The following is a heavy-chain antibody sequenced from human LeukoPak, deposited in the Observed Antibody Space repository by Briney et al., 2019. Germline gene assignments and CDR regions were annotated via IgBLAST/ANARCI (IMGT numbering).Heavy chain of an antibody. D-gene: IGHD2-15*01. Sequence: GGSLRLSCAASGFNFSNYAMTWIRQAPGKRLEWVSTVNSNDRPYYADSVKGRFTISRDNSKNTLYLQMNTLRVEDTALYYCAKARAAVVEAAINYWGQGILVTVSP. V-gene: IGHV3-23*01. CDR3: AKARAAVVEAAINY. CDR2: VNSNDRP. CDR1: GFNFSNYA. J-gene: IGHJ4*02.